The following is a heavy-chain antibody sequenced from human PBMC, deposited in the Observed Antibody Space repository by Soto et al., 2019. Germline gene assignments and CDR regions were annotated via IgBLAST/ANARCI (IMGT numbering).Heavy chain of an antibody. J-gene: IGHJ2*01. CDR2: ISSNSGTI. D-gene: IGHD2-15*01. CDR1: GFTFGDYA. Sequence: ALRLSCAASGFTFGDYAMHWVRQAPGKGLEWVSGISSNSGTIAYADSVKGRFTFSRDNAKNSLSLQMNSLRVEDTALYYCAKAPYGGIRYWYFDLWGRGTLVTVSS. CDR3: AKAPYGGIRYWYFDL. V-gene: IGHV3-9*01.